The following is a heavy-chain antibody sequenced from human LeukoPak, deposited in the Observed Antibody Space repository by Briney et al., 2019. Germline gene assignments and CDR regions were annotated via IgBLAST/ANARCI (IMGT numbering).Heavy chain of an antibody. D-gene: IGHD3-16*01. V-gene: IGHV3-23*01. CDR3: AKVSVCYGCYLDY. CDR1: GYTFSSHG. Sequence: GGSLRLSCAASGYTFSSHGLTWVRQAPGKGLEGVSTINGAGDNTYYAETVKGRFTISRDNSKNTLYLQMHSLRAEDTAIYYCAKVSVCYGCYLDYWGQGTLVTVS. CDR2: INGAGDNT. J-gene: IGHJ4*02.